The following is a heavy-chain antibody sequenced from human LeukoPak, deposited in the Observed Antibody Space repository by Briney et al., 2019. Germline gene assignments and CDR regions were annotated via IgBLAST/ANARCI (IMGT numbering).Heavy chain of an antibody. D-gene: IGHD3-22*01. V-gene: IGHV3-30*18. J-gene: IGHJ4*02. CDR3: AKACCNFDYYDSSGSLHS. CDR1: GFTFSSYG. CDR2: ISYDGSNK. Sequence: GGSLRLSCAASGFTFSSYGMHWVRQAPGKGLEWVGVISYDGSNKYYADSVKGRFTISRNNSKNTLYLQMNSLRAEDTAVSYCAKACCNFDYYDSSGSLHSWGQGTLVTVSS.